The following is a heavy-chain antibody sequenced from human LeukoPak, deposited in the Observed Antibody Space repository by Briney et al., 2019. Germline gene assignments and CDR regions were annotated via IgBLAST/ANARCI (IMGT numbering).Heavy chain of an antibody. CDR1: GFTFSSYA. D-gene: IGHD6-13*01. CDR2: ISYDGSNK. CDR3: AKGKYSSSPRFDY. Sequence: GGSLRLSCAASGFTFSSYAMHWVRQAPGKGLEWVAVISYDGSNKYYADSVKGRFTISRDNSKNTLYLQMNSLRAEDTAVYNCAKGKYSSSPRFDYWGQGTLVTVSS. V-gene: IGHV3-30-3*01. J-gene: IGHJ4*02.